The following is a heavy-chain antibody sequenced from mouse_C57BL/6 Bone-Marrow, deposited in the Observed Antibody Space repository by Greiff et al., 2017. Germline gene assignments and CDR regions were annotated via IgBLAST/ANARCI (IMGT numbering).Heavy chain of an antibody. Sequence: VKLQESGAELVRPGASVTLSCKASGYTFTDYEMHWVKQTPVHGLEWIGAIDPETGGTAYNQKFKGKAILTADKSSSTAYMELRSLTSEDSAVYYCTRRGGYSPWFAYWGQGTLVTVSA. J-gene: IGHJ3*01. CDR2: IDPETGGT. CDR1: GYTFTDYE. V-gene: IGHV1-15*01. D-gene: IGHD3-1*01. CDR3: TRRGGYSPWFAY.